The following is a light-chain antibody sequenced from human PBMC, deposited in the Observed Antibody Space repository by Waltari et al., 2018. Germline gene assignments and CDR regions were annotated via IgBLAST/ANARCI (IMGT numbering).Light chain of an antibody. Sequence: HSSLPHPASVSASPAPSITIPCTGTSRAVGTYNLFPWYQQHPGKAPKLMIYEVSKRPSGVSNRFSGSKSGNTASLTISGLQAEDEADYYCCSYAGSSTWVFGGGTKLTVL. CDR1: SRAVGTYNL. J-gene: IGLJ3*02. V-gene: IGLV2-23*02. CDR3: CSYAGSSTWV. CDR2: EVS.